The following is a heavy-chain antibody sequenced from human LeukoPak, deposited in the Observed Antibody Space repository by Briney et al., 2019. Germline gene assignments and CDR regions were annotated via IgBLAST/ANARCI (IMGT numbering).Heavy chain of an antibody. CDR3: VGRPYYYYGMDV. J-gene: IGHJ6*02. Sequence: GGSLRLSCAASRFTVNSNSMSWVRQATGKGLECVAAIYSGDSTYYPDSVKGRFSISRDNSKNTLYLQMSSLRAEDTAIYYCVGRPYYYYGMDVWGQGTTVTVSS. CDR2: IYSGDST. CDR1: RFTVNSNS. V-gene: IGHV3-53*01.